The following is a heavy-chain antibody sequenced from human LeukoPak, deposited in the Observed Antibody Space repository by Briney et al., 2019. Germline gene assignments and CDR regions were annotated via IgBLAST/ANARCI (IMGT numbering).Heavy chain of an antibody. CDR2: INPRGGST. D-gene: IGHD3-9*01. CDR1: GYTFTSYY. V-gene: IGHV1-46*01. Sequence: ASVKVSCKASGYTFTSYYMHWVRQAPGQGLEWMGIINPRGGSTSYAQKFQGRVTMTRDMSTSTVYMELSSLRSEDTAVYYCARGPIGTYYDILTGYSPVDYWGQGTLVNVSS. J-gene: IGHJ4*02. CDR3: ARGPIGTYYDILTGYSPVDY.